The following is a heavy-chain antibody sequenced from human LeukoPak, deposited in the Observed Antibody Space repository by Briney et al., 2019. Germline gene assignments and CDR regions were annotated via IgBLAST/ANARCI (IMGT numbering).Heavy chain of an antibody. CDR3: AREKSPLGIAAAIDY. D-gene: IGHD6-13*01. J-gene: IGHJ4*02. CDR1: GGSISSSSYY. CDR2: IYYSGST. V-gene: IGHV4-39*02. Sequence: SETLSLTCTVSGGSISSSSYYWGWIRQPPGKGLEWIGSIYYSGSTYYNPSLKSRVTISVDTSKKQFSLKLSSVTAADTAVYYCAREKSPLGIAAAIDYWGQGTLATVSS.